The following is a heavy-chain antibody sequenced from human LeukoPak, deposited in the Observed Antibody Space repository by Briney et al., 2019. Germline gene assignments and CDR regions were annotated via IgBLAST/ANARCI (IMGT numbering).Heavy chain of an antibody. V-gene: IGHV3-21*01. Sequence: GGSLRLSCAASGFTFSGYSMNWVRQAPGKGLEWVSSISSSSSYIYYADSVKGRFTISRDNAKNSLYLQMNSLRAEDTAVYYCARDLYGSGKADRNNWGQGTLVTVSS. J-gene: IGHJ4*02. CDR1: GFTFSGYS. CDR3: ARDLYGSGKADRNN. D-gene: IGHD3-10*01. CDR2: ISSSSSYI.